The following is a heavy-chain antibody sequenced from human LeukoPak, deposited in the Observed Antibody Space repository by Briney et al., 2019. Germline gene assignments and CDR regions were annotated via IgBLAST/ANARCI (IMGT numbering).Heavy chain of an antibody. Sequence: GGSLRLSCAASGFTFSSYSMNWVRQAPGKGLGWVSSISSSSSYIYYADSVKGRFTISRDNAKNSLYLQMNSLRAEDTAVYYCARDGSGSYYFPYYYYYGMDVWGKGTTVTVSS. CDR2: ISSSSSYI. CDR1: GFTFSSYS. CDR3: ARDGSGSYYFPYYYYYGMDV. V-gene: IGHV3-21*01. D-gene: IGHD3-10*01. J-gene: IGHJ6*04.